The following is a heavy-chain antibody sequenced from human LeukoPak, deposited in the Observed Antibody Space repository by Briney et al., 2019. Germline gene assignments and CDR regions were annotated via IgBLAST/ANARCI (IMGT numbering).Heavy chain of an antibody. CDR1: GFAFSSYN. J-gene: IGHJ4*02. CDR2: ISRGSGYM. V-gene: IGHV3-21*01. D-gene: IGHD3-10*01. Sequence: GGALRLSCAVSGFAFSSYNMNWVRQSPGKGLEGVASISRGSGYMYYADSVNVRFTISRDNAKNSLYLEMSSLRAEDTAVYYCAKGHMVRGAEYFDYWGQGTLVTVSS. CDR3: AKGHMVRGAEYFDY.